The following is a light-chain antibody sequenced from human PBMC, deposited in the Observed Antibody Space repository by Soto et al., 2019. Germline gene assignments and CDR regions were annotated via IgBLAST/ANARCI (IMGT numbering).Light chain of an antibody. Sequence: EVVLTQSPDTLSLSPGERATLSCRASQSVNSRDLGWYQQKPGQAPRLLIYAVSTRATGIPDRFSGSGSGTDFTLTISRLEPEDFAVYYCQQYSPSPMYTFGLGTKVDIK. V-gene: IGKV3-20*01. CDR2: AVS. J-gene: IGKJ2*01. CDR3: QQYSPSPMYT. CDR1: QSVNSRD.